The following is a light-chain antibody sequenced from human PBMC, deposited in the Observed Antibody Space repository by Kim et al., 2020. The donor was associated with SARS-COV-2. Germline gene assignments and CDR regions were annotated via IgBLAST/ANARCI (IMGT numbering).Light chain of an antibody. J-gene: IGKJ2*01. V-gene: IGKV1-39*01. CDR3: QQSYNTPYT. CDR1: QPISTY. CDR2: AAS. Sequence: DIQMTQSPSSLSASIGDRVTITCQTSQPISTYLNWYQQKPGRAPKLLIFAASTLQSRVPSRFSGTGSGTGFTLTISDLQLEDLASYFCQQSYNTPYTFGQGTKLEI.